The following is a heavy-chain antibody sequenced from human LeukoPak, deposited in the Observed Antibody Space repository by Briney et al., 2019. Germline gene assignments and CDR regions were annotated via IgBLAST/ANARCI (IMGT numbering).Heavy chain of an antibody. CDR2: IGSSGSNI. D-gene: IGHD4-17*01. CDR1: GFTFSSYE. Sequence: GGSLRLSCAASGFTFSSYEMNWVRQAPGKGLEWVSYIGSSGSNIYYADSVKGRFTISRDNAKNSLYLQMNSLRAEDTAVYYCARIMTTVTTSDYWGQGTLDTVSS. J-gene: IGHJ4*02. CDR3: ARIMTTVTTSDY. V-gene: IGHV3-48*03.